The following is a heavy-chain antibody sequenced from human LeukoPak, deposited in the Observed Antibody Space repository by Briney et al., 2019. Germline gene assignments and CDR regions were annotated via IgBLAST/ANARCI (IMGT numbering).Heavy chain of an antibody. J-gene: IGHJ5*02. CDR1: GGSISSSSYY. CDR3: AGGGYGDSLYNWFDP. CDR2: IYSRGST. V-gene: IGHV4-39*07. D-gene: IGHD4-17*01. Sequence: SETLSLTCTVSGGSISSSSYYWGWIRQPPGKGLEWIGSIYSRGSTYYNPSLKSRVSISVDTSKNQFSLNLSSVTAADTAVYYCAGGGYGDSLYNWFDPWGQGTLVTVSS.